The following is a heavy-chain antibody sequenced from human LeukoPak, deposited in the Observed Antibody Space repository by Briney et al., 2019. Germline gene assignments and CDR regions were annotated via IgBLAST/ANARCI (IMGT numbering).Heavy chain of an antibody. Sequence: SETLSLTCTVSGGSISSYYWSWIRQPPGKGLEWIGYIYYSGSTNYNPSLKSRVTISVDTSKNQFSLKLSSVTAADTAVYYCARGEDYDFWSAYAAWFDPWGQGTLVTVSS. D-gene: IGHD3-3*01. CDR2: IYYSGST. V-gene: IGHV4-59*01. CDR3: ARGEDYDFWSAYAAWFDP. J-gene: IGHJ5*02. CDR1: GGSISSYY.